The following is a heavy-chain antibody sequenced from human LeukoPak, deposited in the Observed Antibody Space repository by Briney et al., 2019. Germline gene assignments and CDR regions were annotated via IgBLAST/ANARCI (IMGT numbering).Heavy chain of an antibody. CDR1: GFTFSSYG. CDR2: MHYDGRNI. V-gene: IGHV3-30*02. J-gene: IGHJ3*02. Sequence: GGSLRLSCAASGFTFSSYGMHWVRQAPGKGLEWVAFMHYDGRNILYAASVKGRFSISTDNSKNMVYLQMSSLRAEDTAVYYCARASTVTTEGAFDIWGQGTMVTVSS. CDR3: ARASTVTTEGAFDI. D-gene: IGHD4-17*01.